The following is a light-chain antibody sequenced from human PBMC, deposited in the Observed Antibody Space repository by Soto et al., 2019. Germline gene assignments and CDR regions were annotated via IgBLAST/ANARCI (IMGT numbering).Light chain of an antibody. Sequence: QSVLTQPASVSGSPGQSITIACAGTTSDIGGYKYVSWYQHHPGKAPKLVIYDVTNQPSGVSTRFSGSKSGNTASLTISGLQAEDEAEYYCSSYTSSSTLVFGGGTKVTVL. V-gene: IGLV2-14*03. CDR2: DVT. CDR3: SSYTSSSTLV. J-gene: IGLJ2*01. CDR1: TSDIGGYKY.